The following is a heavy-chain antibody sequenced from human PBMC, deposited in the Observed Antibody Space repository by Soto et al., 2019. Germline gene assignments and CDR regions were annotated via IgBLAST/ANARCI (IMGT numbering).Heavy chain of an antibody. CDR1: GYTFTSYY. V-gene: IGHV1-46*01. Sequence: QVQLVQSGAEVKEPGASVNISCRTSGYTFTSYYMHWVRQAPGHGLEWMGIINPSGGGTNYAQKFQGRVAMTRDTSTSTVYMELSSPRSEDTAMYYCARLAVTTAMYYYYGMDVWGQGTTVTVSS. J-gene: IGHJ6*02. D-gene: IGHD4-17*01. CDR3: ARLAVTTAMYYYYGMDV. CDR2: INPSGGGT.